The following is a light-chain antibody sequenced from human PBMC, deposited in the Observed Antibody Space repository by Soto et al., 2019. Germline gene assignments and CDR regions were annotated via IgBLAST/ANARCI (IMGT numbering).Light chain of an antibody. V-gene: IGKV3-15*01. J-gene: IGKJ1*01. Sequence: EIVMTQSPATLSVSPGERATLSCRASQSVSNNLAWYQQKPGQAPRLLIYGASTRATRIPARFSGSGSGTEFTLTISSLQSEDFAVYYCQHYNNWPPWTFGQGTKVEIK. CDR2: GAS. CDR1: QSVSNN. CDR3: QHYNNWPPWT.